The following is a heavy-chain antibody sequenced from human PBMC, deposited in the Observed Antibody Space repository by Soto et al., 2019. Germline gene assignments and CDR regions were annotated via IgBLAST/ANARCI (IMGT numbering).Heavy chain of an antibody. Sequence: QVQLVQSGAEVKKHGASVKVSCKASGYTFTSYGISWVRQAPGQGLERMGWISAYNGNTNYAQKLQGRVTMTTDTSASTAYMELRSLRSDDTALYYCARDHLAVAGMGIDYWGQGTLVTVSS. CDR3: ARDHLAVAGMGIDY. CDR2: ISAYNGNT. J-gene: IGHJ4*02. D-gene: IGHD6-19*01. V-gene: IGHV1-18*01. CDR1: GYTFTSYG.